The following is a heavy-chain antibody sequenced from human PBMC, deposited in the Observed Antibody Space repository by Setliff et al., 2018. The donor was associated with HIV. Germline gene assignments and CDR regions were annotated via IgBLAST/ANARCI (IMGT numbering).Heavy chain of an antibody. J-gene: IGHJ4*02. V-gene: IGHV3-23*01. D-gene: IGHD1-26*01. Sequence: GGSLRLSCAASGFTFSNYAMSWVRQAPGKGLEWVSSISGTGLNTYYSDSVKGRFAISRGNSKDTLYLQMKSLRAEDTAVYYCAKDGEWEQWPTHYFDYWGQGTLVTVSS. CDR2: ISGTGLNT. CDR3: AKDGEWEQWPTHYFDY. CDR1: GFTFSNYA.